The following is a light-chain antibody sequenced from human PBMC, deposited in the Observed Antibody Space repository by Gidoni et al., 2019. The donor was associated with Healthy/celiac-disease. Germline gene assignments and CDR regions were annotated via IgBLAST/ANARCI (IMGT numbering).Light chain of an antibody. V-gene: IGKV3-20*01. CDR1: QSVSSSY. Sequence: DIVLTQSPGTMSLSPGERATLSCRASQSVSSSYFAWYQQKPGQAPRLLIYGASSRATGIPDRFSGSGSGTDFTLTISRLEPEDFAVYYCQQYGSSPTFGGGTKVEIK. CDR2: GAS. J-gene: IGKJ4*01. CDR3: QQYGSSPT.